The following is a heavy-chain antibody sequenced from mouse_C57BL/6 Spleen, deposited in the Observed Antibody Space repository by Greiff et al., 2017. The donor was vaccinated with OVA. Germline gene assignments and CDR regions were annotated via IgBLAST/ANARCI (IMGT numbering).Heavy chain of an antibody. CDR1: GYTFTSYW. V-gene: IGHV1-64*01. CDR2: IHPNSGST. CDR3: ARRGYGSSYYFDY. Sequence: VQLKQPGAELVKPGASVKLSCKASGYTFTSYWMHWVKQRPGQGLEWIGMIHPNSGSTNYNEKFKSKATLTVDKSSSTAYMQLSSLTSEDSAVYYCARRGYGSSYYFDYWGQGTTLTVSS. J-gene: IGHJ2*01. D-gene: IGHD1-1*01.